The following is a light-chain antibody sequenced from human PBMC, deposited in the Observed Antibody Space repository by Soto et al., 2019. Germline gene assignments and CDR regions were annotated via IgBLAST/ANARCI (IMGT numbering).Light chain of an antibody. CDR1: QTVSRY. Sequence: VLIQSPATLSLSPGERATLSCRASQTVSRYLAWFQQKPGQPPRLLIYDASNRATGIPARFSGSGSGTDYTHTISSLEPEDFAVYYCQQRSTWPLLTFGGGTKVEI. J-gene: IGKJ4*01. CDR3: QQRSTWPLLT. CDR2: DAS. V-gene: IGKV3-11*01.